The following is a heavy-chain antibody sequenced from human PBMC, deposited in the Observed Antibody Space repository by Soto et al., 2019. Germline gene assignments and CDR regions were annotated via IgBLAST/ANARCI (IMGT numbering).Heavy chain of an antibody. CDR2: INTNSGGT. CDR3: ARDQSPSSGWPGMDV. Sequence: ASVKVSCKASGYTFTDYYMHWVRQAPGQGLEWMGWINTNSGGTNYAQKFQGRVTMTRDTSISTAYMELNRLRSDDTAVYYCARDQSPSSGWPGMDVWGQGTTVSVSS. V-gene: IGHV1-2*02. CDR1: GYTFTDYY. D-gene: IGHD6-19*01. J-gene: IGHJ6*02.